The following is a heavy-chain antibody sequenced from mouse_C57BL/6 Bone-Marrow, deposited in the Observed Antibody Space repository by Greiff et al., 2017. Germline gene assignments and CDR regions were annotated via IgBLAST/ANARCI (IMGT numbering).Heavy chain of an antibody. CDR1: GFTFSSSG. J-gene: IGHJ4*01. CDR3: ARNPYYHAMAY. CDR2: ISSGGSYT. Sequence: EVKLVESGGYLVQPGGSLQLSCAASGFTFSSSGMSWVRQTPDKRLEWVATISSGGSYTYSPDSVKGRFTSSRDNAKNTLYLQMSSLRSEDTAMYYCARNPYYHAMAYRGQGASGTAST. V-gene: IGHV5-6*02.